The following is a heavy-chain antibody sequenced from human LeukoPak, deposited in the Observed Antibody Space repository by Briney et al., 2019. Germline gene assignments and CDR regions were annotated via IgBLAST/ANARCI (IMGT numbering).Heavy chain of an antibody. Sequence: GGSLRLSCAASGFTFSSYAMNWVRQAPGKGLEWVSGISGSGGSTYYADSVKGRFTISRDNSKNTLYLQMNSLRAEDTAVYYCAKDRNEYNYDSSGYQGSYWGQGTLATVSA. D-gene: IGHD3-22*01. CDR3: AKDRNEYNYDSSGYQGSY. CDR2: ISGSGGST. J-gene: IGHJ4*02. V-gene: IGHV3-23*01. CDR1: GFTFSSYA.